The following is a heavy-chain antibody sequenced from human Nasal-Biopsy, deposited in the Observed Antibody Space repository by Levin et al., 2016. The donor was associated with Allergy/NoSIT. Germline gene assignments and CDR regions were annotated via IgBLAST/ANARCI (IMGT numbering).Heavy chain of an antibody. J-gene: IGHJ5*02. CDR1: GFSVSAKY. CDR3: AREISGSYTGGNWFDP. Sequence: GGSLRLSCEVSGFSVSAKYMSWVRQAPGKGLEWVSAIYAGDNEHYVDSVKGRFTISRDTTNNTLYLQMNSLRTEDTAVYYCAREISGSYTGGNWFDPWGQGTLVTVSS. CDR2: IYAGDNE. D-gene: IGHD1-26*01. V-gene: IGHV3-53*05.